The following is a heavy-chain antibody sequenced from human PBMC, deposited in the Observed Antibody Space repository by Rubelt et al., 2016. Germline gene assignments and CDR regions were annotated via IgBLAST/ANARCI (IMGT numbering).Heavy chain of an antibody. J-gene: IGHJ6*02. Sequence: QVLLQQWGAGLLKPSETLSLTCAVYGDSLSGFYWTWIRQSPGKGLEWIGEINLGGSAYYNPSLKSRVIMSVDTSRNQFSRNLSSLTAADTAVYYRARDIGVTGIHSYYYGMDVWGQGTTVTVSS. D-gene: IGHD1-20*01. V-gene: IGHV4-34*01. CDR1: GDSLSGFY. CDR3: ARDIGVTGIHSYYYGMDV. CDR2: INLGGSA.